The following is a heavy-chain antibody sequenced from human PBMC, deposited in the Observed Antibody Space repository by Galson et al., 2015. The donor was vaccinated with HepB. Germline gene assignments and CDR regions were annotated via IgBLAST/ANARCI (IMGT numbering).Heavy chain of an antibody. CDR2: IWYDGSKD. Sequence: SLRLSCAASGNTFSSHGMHWVRQAPGTGLEWVALIWYDGSKDYYLESVKGRFAVSRDNSKNILYLQMNSLRAEDTAVYYCARYYGNYRAFDYWGQGTLVTVSS. CDR3: ARYYGNYRAFDY. D-gene: IGHD3-10*01. CDR1: GNTFSSHG. J-gene: IGHJ4*02. V-gene: IGHV3-33*04.